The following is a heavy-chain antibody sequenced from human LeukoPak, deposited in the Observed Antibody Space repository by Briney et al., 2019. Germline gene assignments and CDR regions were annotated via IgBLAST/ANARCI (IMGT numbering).Heavy chain of an antibody. CDR3: AGGHYPLDY. CDR2: LYPSGST. J-gene: IGHJ4*02. V-gene: IGHV4-59*01. Sequence: PSETLSLTWSVSGASINSGYWSLIGQPPGKGLEWIGLLYPSGSTNYNPSLKSRVTISVDTSRTQFSLKLSSMTAADTAVYYCAGGHYPLDYWGQGTLVTVSS. CDR1: GASINSGY. D-gene: IGHD1-26*01.